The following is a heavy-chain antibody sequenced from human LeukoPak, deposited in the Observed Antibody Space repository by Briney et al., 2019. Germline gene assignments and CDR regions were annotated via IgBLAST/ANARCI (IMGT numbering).Heavy chain of an antibody. J-gene: IGHJ4*02. V-gene: IGHV1-2*06. D-gene: IGHD2-15*01. CDR3: ASRAASVTLGY. CDR2: MNPSSGAT. Sequence: QAPGQGLEWMGRMNPSSGATNYAQKFQGRVTMTRDTSINTAYLDLSALKSDDTAVYYCASRAASVTLGYWGQGTLVTVSS.